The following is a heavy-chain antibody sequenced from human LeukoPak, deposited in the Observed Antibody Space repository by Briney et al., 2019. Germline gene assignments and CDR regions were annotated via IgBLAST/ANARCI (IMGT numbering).Heavy chain of an antibody. V-gene: IGHV3-7*01. J-gene: IGHJ4*02. Sequence: GGSLRLSCAASGFTFSSYWMSWVRQAPGKGLEWVANIKQDGSEKYYVDSVKGRFTISRDNAKNSLYLQMNSLRAEDTAVYYCASRPTDYYDSSGYSYYFDYWGQGTLVTVSS. CDR3: ASRPTDYYDSSGYSYYFDY. CDR1: GFTFSSYW. D-gene: IGHD3-22*01. CDR2: IKQDGSEK.